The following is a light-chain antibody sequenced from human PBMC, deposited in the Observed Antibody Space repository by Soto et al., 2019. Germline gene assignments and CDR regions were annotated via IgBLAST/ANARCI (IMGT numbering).Light chain of an antibody. CDR3: QRSYGSPPWT. V-gene: IGKV1-39*01. J-gene: IGKJ1*01. Sequence: DIQMTQSPSSLSASVGDRVTITCRASQTISIFLNWYRQKPGKAPKLLIYGASTLQGGVPSRFSGSGSGTDFTLTISRLQPEDFATYYCQRSYGSPPWTFGQGTKVDI. CDR2: GAS. CDR1: QTISIF.